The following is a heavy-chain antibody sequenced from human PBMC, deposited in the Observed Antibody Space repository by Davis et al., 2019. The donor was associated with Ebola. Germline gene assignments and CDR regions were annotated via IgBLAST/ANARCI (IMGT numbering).Heavy chain of an antibody. D-gene: IGHD3-10*01. Sequence: AASVTVSCKASGRTFSSYAISCVRQAPGQGLEWMGGIIPIFGTANYAQKFQGRVTITADESTGTAYMELSSLRSEDRAVYYCARLRSGRAKGAFDYWGQGTLVTVSS. CDR2: IIPIFGTA. CDR1: GRTFSSYA. V-gene: IGHV1-69*13. CDR3: ARLRSGRAKGAFDY. J-gene: IGHJ4*02.